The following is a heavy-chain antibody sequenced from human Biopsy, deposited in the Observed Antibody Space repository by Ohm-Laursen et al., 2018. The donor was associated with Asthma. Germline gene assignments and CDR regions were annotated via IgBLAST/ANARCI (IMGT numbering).Heavy chain of an antibody. D-gene: IGHD5/OR15-5a*01. V-gene: IGHV1-69*10. CDR2: IMPPFGLT. J-gene: IGHJ4*02. Sequence: EASVKVSCKASEDTFSSYVISWVRQAPGQGLEWMGGIMPPFGLTNYAQRFQDRLTISADKSTRTAYMELRRLRSEDSAVYYCARDHCSALWAGVSTDNCYFDYWGQGTLLTVSS. CDR3: ARDHCSALWAGVSTDNCYFDY. CDR1: EDTFSSYV.